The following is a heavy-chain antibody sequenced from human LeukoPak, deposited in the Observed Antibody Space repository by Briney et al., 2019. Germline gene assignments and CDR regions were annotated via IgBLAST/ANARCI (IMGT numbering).Heavy chain of an antibody. J-gene: IGHJ4*02. Sequence: GGSLRLSCAASGFTFDDYAMHWVRQAPGKGLEWVSGISWNSGSIGYADSVKGRFTISRDNAKNSLYLQMNSLRAEDTALYYCAKARSYGSGSCDYWSQGTLVTVSS. V-gene: IGHV3-9*01. CDR3: AKARSYGSGSCDY. D-gene: IGHD3-10*01. CDR1: GFTFDDYA. CDR2: ISWNSGSI.